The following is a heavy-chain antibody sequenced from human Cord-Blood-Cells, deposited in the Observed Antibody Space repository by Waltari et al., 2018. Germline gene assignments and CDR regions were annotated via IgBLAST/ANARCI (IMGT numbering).Heavy chain of an antibody. CDR3: TFMITFGGVIVDY. D-gene: IGHD3-16*02. J-gene: IGHJ4*02. Sequence: EVQLVESGGGLVQPGGSLKLSCAASGFTFSGSAMHWVRQASGEGLEWVGRIRSKANSYATAYAASVKGRFTISRDDSKNTAYLQMNSLKTEDTAVYYCTFMITFGGVIVDYWGQGTLVTVSS. V-gene: IGHV3-73*02. CDR1: GFTFSGSA. CDR2: IRSKANSYAT.